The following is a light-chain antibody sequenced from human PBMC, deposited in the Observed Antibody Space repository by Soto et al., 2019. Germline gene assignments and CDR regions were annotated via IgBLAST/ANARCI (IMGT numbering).Light chain of an antibody. CDR1: QSVSSY. Sequence: EIVLTQSPVTLSLSPGERATISCRASQSVSSYLAWYQQKPGQAPRLLIYDASNRATGIPARFSGSGSGTDFTLTISSLEPEDFAVYYCQQRSNWPSTFGGGTKVEIK. CDR2: DAS. CDR3: QQRSNWPST. J-gene: IGKJ4*01. V-gene: IGKV3-11*01.